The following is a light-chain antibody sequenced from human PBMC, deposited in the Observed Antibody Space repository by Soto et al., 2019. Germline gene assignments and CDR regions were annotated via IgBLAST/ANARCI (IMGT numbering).Light chain of an antibody. Sequence: EIVLTQSPGTLSLSPGERATLSCRASQTVSSSYLGWYQQKPGQAPRLLIYGTSSRATGIPDRFSGSGSGTDFTLTISRLEPEDFAVYYCQQYDSSPLIAFGQGTRLE. CDR3: QQYDSSPLIA. CDR1: QTVSSSY. V-gene: IGKV3-20*01. J-gene: IGKJ5*01. CDR2: GTS.